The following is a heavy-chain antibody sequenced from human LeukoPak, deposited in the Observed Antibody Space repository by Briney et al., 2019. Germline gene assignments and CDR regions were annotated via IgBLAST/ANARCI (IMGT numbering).Heavy chain of an antibody. CDR1: GYTFTGYY. CDR2: INPNSGGT. V-gene: IGHV1-2*02. CDR3: AREYSGSYSLDY. D-gene: IGHD1-26*01. Sequence: ASVTVSCKASGYTFTGYYMHWVRQAPGQGLEWRGWINPNSGGTNYAQKFQGRVTMTRDTSISTAYMELSRLRSDDTAVYYCAREYSGSYSLDYWGQGTLVTVSS. J-gene: IGHJ4*02.